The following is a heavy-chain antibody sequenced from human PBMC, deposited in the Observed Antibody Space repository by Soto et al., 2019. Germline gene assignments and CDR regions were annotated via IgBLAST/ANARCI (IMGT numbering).Heavy chain of an antibody. D-gene: IGHD6-19*01. V-gene: IGHV3-23*01. CDR1: GFTFSSYA. Sequence: EVQLLESGGGLVQPGGSLRLSCAVSGFTFSSYATSWVRQAPGKGLEWVSSISGSGSSTYYADSVKGRFTISRDNSKNRLDLQMNSLKAEDTAVYYFARRPFSSGYKHYFDYWGQGTLVTVSS. CDR3: ARRPFSSGYKHYFDY. CDR2: ISGSGSST. J-gene: IGHJ4*02.